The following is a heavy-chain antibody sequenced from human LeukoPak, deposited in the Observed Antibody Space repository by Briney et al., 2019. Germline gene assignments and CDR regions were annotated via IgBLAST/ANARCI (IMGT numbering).Heavy chain of an antibody. CDR2: IIPILGIA. Sequence: SVKVSCKASGGTFSSYAISWVRQAPGQGLEWMGRIIPILGIANYAQKFQGRVTITADKSTSTAYMELSSLRSEDTAVYYCALGTHNYYYYGMDVWGQGTTVTVSS. V-gene: IGHV1-69*04. D-gene: IGHD1-1*01. CDR3: ALGTHNYYYYGMDV. CDR1: GGTFSSYA. J-gene: IGHJ6*02.